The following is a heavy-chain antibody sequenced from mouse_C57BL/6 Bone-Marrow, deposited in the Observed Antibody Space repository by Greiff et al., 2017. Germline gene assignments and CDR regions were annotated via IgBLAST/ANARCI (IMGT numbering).Heavy chain of an antibody. Sequence: QVHVKQSGAELARPGASVKLSCKASGYTFTSYGISWVKQRTGQGLEWIGEIYPRSGNTYYNEKFKGKATLTADKSSSTAYMELRSLTSEDSAVYFCARGKDYYDYLAWFAYWGQGTLVTVSA. V-gene: IGHV1-81*01. CDR2: IYPRSGNT. D-gene: IGHD2-4*01. J-gene: IGHJ3*01. CDR1: GYTFTSYG. CDR3: ARGKDYYDYLAWFAY.